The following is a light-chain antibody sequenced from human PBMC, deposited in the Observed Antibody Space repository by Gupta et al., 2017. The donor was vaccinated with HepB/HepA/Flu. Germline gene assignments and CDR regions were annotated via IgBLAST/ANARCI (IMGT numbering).Light chain of an antibody. CDR1: SSDVGGYNY. CDR2: DVS. J-gene: IGLJ2*01. CDR3: SSYTSSSTVI. V-gene: IGLV2-14*04. Sequence: GTSSDVGGYNYVSWYQQHPGKAPNLMIYDVSNRPSGVSNRFSGSKSGNTASLTISGLQAEDEADYYCSSYTSSSTVIFGGGTKLTVL.